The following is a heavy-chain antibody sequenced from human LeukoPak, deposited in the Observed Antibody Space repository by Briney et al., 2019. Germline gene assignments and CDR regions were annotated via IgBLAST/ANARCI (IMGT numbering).Heavy chain of an antibody. CDR1: GGSISSGGYY. D-gene: IGHD6-13*01. Sequence: PSETLSLTCTVSGGSISSGGYYWSWIRQHPGKGLEWIGYIYYSGSTYYNPSLKSRVTISVDTSKNQFSLKLSSVTAADTAVYYCARVATIAAAGTGGVGLRDYWGQGILVTVSS. J-gene: IGHJ4*02. CDR3: ARVATIAAAGTGGVGLRDY. CDR2: IYYSGST. V-gene: IGHV4-31*03.